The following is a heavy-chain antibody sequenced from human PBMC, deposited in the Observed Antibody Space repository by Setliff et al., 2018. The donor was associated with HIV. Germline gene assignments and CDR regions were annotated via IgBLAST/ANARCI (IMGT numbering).Heavy chain of an antibody. CDR3: ARDTAIGWYGESKMSDF. CDR1: GYTFTGHF. Sequence: SVKVSCKTAGYTFTGHFIHWMRQAPGQGLEWMGWINPNSGATDYAWRFEDRVTMTSDTSIRTVYMELSSLRPDDTAVYYCARDTAIGWYGESKMSDFWGQGTLVTVSS. D-gene: IGHD3-10*01. V-gene: IGHV1-2*02. CDR2: INPNSGAT. J-gene: IGHJ4*02.